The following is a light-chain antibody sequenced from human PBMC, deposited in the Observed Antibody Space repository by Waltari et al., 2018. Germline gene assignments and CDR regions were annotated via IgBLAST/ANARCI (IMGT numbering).Light chain of an antibody. J-gene: IGKJ1*01. CDR3: QQSYSTWT. V-gene: IGKV1-39*01. CDR1: QHINSF. CDR2: AAS. Sequence: DIQMNQSPSSLSASVGDRVTITCRASQHINSFLNWYQQKPGRAPMLLIYAASSLHCGVPSRFSGSGSGTDYTLTISSLQAEDFATYYCQQSYSTWTSGQGTKVEIK.